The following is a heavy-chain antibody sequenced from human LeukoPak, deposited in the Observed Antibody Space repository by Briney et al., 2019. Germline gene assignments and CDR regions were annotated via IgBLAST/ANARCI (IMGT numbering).Heavy chain of an antibody. Sequence: SETLSLTCTVSGGSISSSSYYWGWIRQPPGKGLEWLGSIYYSGSTYYNPSLKSRVTISVDTSKNQFSLKLSSVTAADTAVYYCARARWHYDILTGYHNNWFDPWGQGTLVTVSS. J-gene: IGHJ5*02. V-gene: IGHV4-39*07. CDR1: GGSISSSSYY. CDR2: IYYSGST. CDR3: ARARWHYDILTGYHNNWFDP. D-gene: IGHD3-9*01.